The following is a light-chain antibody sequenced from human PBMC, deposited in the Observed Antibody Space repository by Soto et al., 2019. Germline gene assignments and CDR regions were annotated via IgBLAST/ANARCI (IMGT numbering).Light chain of an antibody. CDR2: HAA. V-gene: IGKV3-15*01. J-gene: IGKJ4*01. Sequence: EIVMTQSPATLSVSPGERATLSCRASQSVSNNVAWYQQKPVQAPRLLIYHAATRATGIPGRFSGSGSGTEVTLNISSLQSEDFAVYYCQQYNEWPLTFGGGTKVEIK. CDR3: QQYNEWPLT. CDR1: QSVSNN.